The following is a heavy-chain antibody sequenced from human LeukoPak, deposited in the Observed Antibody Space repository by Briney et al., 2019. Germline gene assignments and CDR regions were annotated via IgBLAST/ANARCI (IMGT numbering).Heavy chain of an antibody. D-gene: IGHD6-13*01. CDR3: ARAGIAAAVAFDI. J-gene: IGHJ3*02. CDR2: IYHSGST. Sequence: SETLSLTCTVSGGSISSSNWWSWVRQPPGKGLEWIGEIYHSGSTNYNPSLKSRVTISVDKSKNQFSLKLSSVTAADTAVYYCARAGIAAAVAFDIWGQGTMVTVSS. CDR1: GGSISSSNW. V-gene: IGHV4-4*02.